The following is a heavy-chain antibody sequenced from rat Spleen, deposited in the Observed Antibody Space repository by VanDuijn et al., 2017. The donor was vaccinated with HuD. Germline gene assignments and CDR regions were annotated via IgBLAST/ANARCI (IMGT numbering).Heavy chain of an antibody. CDR2: ISYSGST. CDR1: GYSITSNY. V-gene: IGHV3-1*01. J-gene: IGHJ2*01. CDR3: ARRGIITMMVVITTDYFDY. D-gene: IGHD1-12*02. Sequence: EVQLQESGPGLVKPSQSLSLTCSVTGYSITSNYWGWIRKFPGNKMEWIGHISYSGSTKYNPSLKSRIAITRDTSKNQFFLELNSVTLEDTATYYCARRGIITMMVVITTDYFDYWGQGVMVTVSS.